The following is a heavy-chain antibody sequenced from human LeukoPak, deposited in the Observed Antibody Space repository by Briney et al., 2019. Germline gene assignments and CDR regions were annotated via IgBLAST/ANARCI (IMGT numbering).Heavy chain of an antibody. J-gene: IGHJ4*02. CDR3: ARDQGNYYDSSGYYSNPFDY. Sequence: SETLSLTCTVSGGSISSSSYYWGWIRQPPGKGLEWIGSIYYSGSTYYNPSLKSRVTMSVDTSKNQFSLKLSSVTAADTAVYYCARDQGNYYDSSGYYSNPFDYWGQGTLVTVSS. D-gene: IGHD3-22*01. CDR2: IYYSGST. V-gene: IGHV4-39*07. CDR1: GGSISSSSYY.